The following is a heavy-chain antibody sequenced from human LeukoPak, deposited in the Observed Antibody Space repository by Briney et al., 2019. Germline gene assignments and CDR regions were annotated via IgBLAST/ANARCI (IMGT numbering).Heavy chain of an antibody. CDR3: ARVGYYSSGPFSYFDY. CDR1: GSTFSRYA. J-gene: IGHJ4*02. Sequence: GGSLRLSCAASGSTFSRYAMSWVRQAPGKGLEWVSAISGSGGSTYYAESVKGRFSISRDSSESTLYLEMNSLRVEDTAVYYCARVGYYSSGPFSYFDYWGQGTLVTVSS. D-gene: IGHD3-10*01. V-gene: IGHV3-23*01. CDR2: ISGSGGST.